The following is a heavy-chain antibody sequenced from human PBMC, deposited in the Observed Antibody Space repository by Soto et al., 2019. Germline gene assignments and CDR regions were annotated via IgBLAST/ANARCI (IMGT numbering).Heavy chain of an antibody. CDR3: TRHIGSSGWYDDYYYMDV. Sequence: EVQLVESGGGLVQPGGSLKLSCAASGFTFSGSAMHWVRQASGKGLEWVGRIRSKANSYATAYAASVKGRFTISRDDSKNTAYLQINSLKTEDTAVYYCTRHIGSSGWYDDYYYMDVWGKGTTVTVSS. CDR1: GFTFSGSA. J-gene: IGHJ6*03. CDR2: IRSKANSYAT. D-gene: IGHD6-19*01. V-gene: IGHV3-73*01.